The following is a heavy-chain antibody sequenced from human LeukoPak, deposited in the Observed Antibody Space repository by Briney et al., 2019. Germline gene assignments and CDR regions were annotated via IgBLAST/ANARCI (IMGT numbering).Heavy chain of an antibody. CDR3: AKATMVRGVRDHYMDV. Sequence: GGSLRLSCAASGFTFDDYAMHWVRQAPGKGLEWVSGISWNSGSIGYADSVKGRFTISRDNAKNSLYLQMNSLRAEDMALYYCAKATMVRGVRDHYMDVWGKGTTVTVSS. J-gene: IGHJ6*03. V-gene: IGHV3-9*03. CDR1: GFTFDDYA. CDR2: ISWNSGSI. D-gene: IGHD3-10*01.